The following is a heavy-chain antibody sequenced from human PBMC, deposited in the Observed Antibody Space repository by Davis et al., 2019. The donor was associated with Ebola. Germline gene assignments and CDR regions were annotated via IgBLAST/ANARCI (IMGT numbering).Heavy chain of an antibody. Sequence: PGGSLRLSCAASGFTFSSYWMSWVRQAPGKGLEWVANIKQDGSEKYYVDSVKGRFTISRDNAKNSLYLQMNSLRAEDTAVYYCARDQKGSSSPKGFDYWGQGTLVTVSS. CDR2: IKQDGSEK. V-gene: IGHV3-7*01. CDR3: ARDQKGSSSPKGFDY. D-gene: IGHD6-6*01. J-gene: IGHJ4*02. CDR1: GFTFSSYW.